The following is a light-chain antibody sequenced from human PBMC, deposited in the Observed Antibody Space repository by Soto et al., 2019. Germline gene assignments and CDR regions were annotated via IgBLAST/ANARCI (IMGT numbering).Light chain of an antibody. V-gene: IGKV3D-20*02. CDR3: QQRSNWLWT. J-gene: IGKJ1*01. CDR2: GAS. Sequence: EIMLTQSPGTLSLSTGERATLSCRASQIVSSSYLAWYQQKPGQAPRLLIYGASSRATGIPDRFSGSGSGTDFTLTITRLEPEDFAVYYCQQRSNWLWTFGQGTKVDI. CDR1: QIVSSSY.